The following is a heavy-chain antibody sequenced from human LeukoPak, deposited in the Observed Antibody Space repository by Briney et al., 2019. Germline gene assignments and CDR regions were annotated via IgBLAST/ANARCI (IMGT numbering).Heavy chain of an antibody. CDR1: GITLSNYG. CDR3: ARRCVLIRVILVGFHKEAYYFDS. D-gene: IGHD3-22*01. J-gene: IGHJ4*02. CDR2: ISDTGGRT. V-gene: IGHV3-23*01. Sequence: GGSLRLSCAVSGITLSNYGLTWVRQAPGKGLEWVAGISDTGGRTNYADSVKGRFTISRDNPKNTLYLQMNSLRAEDTAVYFCARRCVLIRVILVGFHKEAYYFDSWGRGALVTVSS.